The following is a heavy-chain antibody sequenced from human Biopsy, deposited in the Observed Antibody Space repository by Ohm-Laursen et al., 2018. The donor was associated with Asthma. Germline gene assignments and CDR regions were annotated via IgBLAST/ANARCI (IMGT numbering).Heavy chain of an antibody. D-gene: IGHD7-27*01. J-gene: IGHJ5*01. Sequence: GASVKVSCKTSAYTFIGYHLHWVRQAPGEGLEWMGRINPNGGATIYAQKFQGRVTMTRDTSISTAYMELSRLTSDDTAVYYCARVQKSPGDRWFDPWGQGATVTVSS. CDR1: AYTFIGYH. V-gene: IGHV1-2*06. CDR2: INPNGGAT. CDR3: ARVQKSPGDRWFDP.